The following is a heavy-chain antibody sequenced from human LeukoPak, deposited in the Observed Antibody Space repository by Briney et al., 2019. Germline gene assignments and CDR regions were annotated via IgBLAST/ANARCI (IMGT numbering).Heavy chain of an antibody. CDR2: INHSGST. CDR1: GGSFSGYY. CDR3: ARGFRSLWNKYYFDY. Sequence: SETLSLTCAVYGGSFSGYYWSWIRQPPGKGLEWIGEINHSGSTNYNPSLKSRVTISVDTSKNQFSLKLSSVTAADTAVYYCARGFRSLWNKYYFDYWGQGTLVTVSS. V-gene: IGHV4-34*01. D-gene: IGHD1/OR15-1a*01. J-gene: IGHJ4*02.